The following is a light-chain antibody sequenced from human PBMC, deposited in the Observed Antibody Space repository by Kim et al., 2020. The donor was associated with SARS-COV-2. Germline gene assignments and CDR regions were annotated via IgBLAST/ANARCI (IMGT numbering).Light chain of an antibody. CDR2: KVT. V-gene: IGKV1-5*03. CDR3: QQYTSSSSA. CDR1: QSVDNL. J-gene: IGKJ2*01. Sequence: DIQLTQSPSTLSSSVGDRATITCRASQSVDNLLVGYQQKPGRGPTPLIYKVTNLESGVPSRFSESGSGTVFTHTITNRPPDDCATYYCQQYTSSSSACGRETKL.